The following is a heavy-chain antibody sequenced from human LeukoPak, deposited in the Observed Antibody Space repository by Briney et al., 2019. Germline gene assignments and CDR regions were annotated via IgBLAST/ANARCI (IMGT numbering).Heavy chain of an antibody. CDR1: GFTFSSYA. J-gene: IGHJ3*02. CDR2: ISYDGSNK. CDR3: AKDLSAQLGHAFDI. V-gene: IGHV3-30-3*01. Sequence: PGRSLRLSCAASGFTFSSYAMHWVRQAPGKGLEWVAVISYDGSNKYYADSVKGRFTISRDNSKNTLYLQMNSLRAEDTAVYYCAKDLSAQLGHAFDIWGQGTIVTVSS. D-gene: IGHD1-26*01.